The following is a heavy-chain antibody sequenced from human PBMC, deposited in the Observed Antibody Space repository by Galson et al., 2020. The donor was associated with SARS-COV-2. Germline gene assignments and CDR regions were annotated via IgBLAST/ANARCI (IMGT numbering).Heavy chain of an antibody. J-gene: IGHJ5*02. D-gene: IGHD3-10*01. V-gene: IGHV5-51*01. CDR1: GYSFTSYW. CDR2: IYPGDSDT. Sequence: GESLKISCKGSGYSFTSYWIGWVRQMPGKGLEWMGIIYPGDSDTRYSPSFQGQVTISADKSISTAYLQWSSLKASDTAMYYCARTPLRGSGSPDLFDPWGQGTLVTVSS. CDR3: ARTPLRGSGSPDLFDP.